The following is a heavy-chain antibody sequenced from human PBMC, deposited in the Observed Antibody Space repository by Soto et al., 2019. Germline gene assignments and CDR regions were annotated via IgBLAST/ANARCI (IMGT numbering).Heavy chain of an antibody. D-gene: IGHD6-25*01. CDR2: IDPSDSYT. CDR1: GYSFTSYW. J-gene: IGHJ5*02. CDR3: ARSAVGTNWFDP. Sequence: ESVKISFKGSGYSFTSYWISWVRQIPGKGLEWMGRIDPSDSYTNYSPSFQGHVTISADKSISTAYLQWSSLKASDTAMYYCARSAVGTNWFDPWGQGTLVTVSS. V-gene: IGHV5-10-1*01.